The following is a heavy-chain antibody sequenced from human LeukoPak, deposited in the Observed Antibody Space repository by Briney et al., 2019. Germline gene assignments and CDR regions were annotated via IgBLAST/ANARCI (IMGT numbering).Heavy chain of an antibody. V-gene: IGHV3-23*01. CDR3: AKGHYASGSYADY. CDR2: ISGSGDST. Sequence: GGSLRLSCAASGFTFSSYAMSWVRQAPGKGLEWVSAISGSGDSTYYADSVKGRFTISRGNSKNTLYLQMNSLRAEDTAVYYCAKGHYASGSYADYWGQGTLVTVSS. D-gene: IGHD3-10*01. J-gene: IGHJ4*02. CDR1: GFTFSSYA.